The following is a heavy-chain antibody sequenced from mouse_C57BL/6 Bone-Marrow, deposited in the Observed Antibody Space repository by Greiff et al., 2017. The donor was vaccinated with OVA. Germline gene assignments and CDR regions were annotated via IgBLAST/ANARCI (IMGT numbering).Heavy chain of an antibody. CDR1: GFTFSSYG. Sequence: EVKLMESGGDLVKPGGSLKLSCAASGFTFSSYGMSWVRQTPDKRLEWVATISSGGSYTYYPDSVKGRFTISRDNAKKTLYLQMSSLKSEDTAMYYCASYYYGSSYFAYWGQGTLVTVSA. CDR2: ISSGGSYT. V-gene: IGHV5-6*01. D-gene: IGHD1-1*01. J-gene: IGHJ3*01. CDR3: ASYYYGSSYFAY.